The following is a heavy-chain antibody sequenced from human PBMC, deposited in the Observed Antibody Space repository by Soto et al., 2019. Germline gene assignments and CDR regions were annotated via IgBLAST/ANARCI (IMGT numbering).Heavy chain of an antibody. CDR2: INTDGGSS. V-gene: IGHV3-74*03. D-gene: IGHD2-2*01. CDR3: AREAGYCSRTSCYRRAFDT. J-gene: IGHJ3*02. CDR1: GFTFSGHW. Sequence: EVQLVESGGDLVQPGGSLSLSCAASGFTFSGHWMHWVRQVPGEGLEWVSRINTDGGSSAYADSVKGRFTISRDNAKNPLSLHMNGLRAEDTAVYYCAREAGYCSRTSCYRRAFDTWGQGTTVTVSS.